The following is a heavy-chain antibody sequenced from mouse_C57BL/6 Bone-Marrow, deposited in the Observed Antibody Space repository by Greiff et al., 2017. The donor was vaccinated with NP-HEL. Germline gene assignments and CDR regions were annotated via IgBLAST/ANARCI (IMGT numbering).Heavy chain of an antibody. D-gene: IGHD2-2*01. Sequence: EVQLQQSGAELVRPGASVKLSCTASGFNIKDDYMHWVKQRPEQGLEWIGWIDPENGDTEYASKFQGKATITADTSSNTAYLQLSSLTSADTAVYYCTRGRIYYGYGGHYFDYWGQGTTLTVSS. CDR2: IDPENGDT. V-gene: IGHV14-4*01. J-gene: IGHJ2*01. CDR3: TRGRIYYGYGGHYFDY. CDR1: GFNIKDDY.